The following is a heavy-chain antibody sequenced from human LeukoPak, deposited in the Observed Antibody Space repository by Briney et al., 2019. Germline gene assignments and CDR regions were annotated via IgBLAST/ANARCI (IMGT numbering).Heavy chain of an antibody. Sequence: PGGSLRLSCAASGFGSSVYWMHWVRQAPGKGLVWVAHINEDGTSASHADSVKGRFTISRDNAKNTLYLQMNSLTVEDTAVYYCARVPTNSYGFGQWGQGSLVTVSS. V-gene: IGHV3-74*01. CDR2: INEDGTSA. D-gene: IGHD5-18*01. J-gene: IGHJ4*02. CDR3: ARVPTNSYGFGQ. CDR1: GFGSSVYW.